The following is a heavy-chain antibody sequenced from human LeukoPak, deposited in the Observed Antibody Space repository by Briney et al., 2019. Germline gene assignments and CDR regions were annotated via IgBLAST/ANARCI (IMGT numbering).Heavy chain of an antibody. CDR3: AKAPSYYYDSSGYYPFDY. J-gene: IGHJ4*02. CDR1: GLTFSSYW. Sequence: GGSLRLSCAASGLTFSSYWMHWVRQAPGKGLVWVSLINSDGSRTRDADSVKGRFTISRDNAKNTLYLQMNSLRVEDTAVYYCAKAPSYYYDSSGYYPFDYWGQGTLVTVSS. V-gene: IGHV3-74*01. CDR2: INSDGSRT. D-gene: IGHD3-22*01.